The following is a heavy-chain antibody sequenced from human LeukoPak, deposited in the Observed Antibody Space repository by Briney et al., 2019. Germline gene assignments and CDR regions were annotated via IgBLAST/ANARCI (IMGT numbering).Heavy chain of an antibody. V-gene: IGHV1-69*13. Sequence: SVKVSCKASGGTFSSYAISWVRQAPGQGLEWMGGIIPIFGTANYAQKFQGRVTITADESTSTAYMELSSLRSEDTAVYYCARDYYDILTGYQEGHFYYYYMDVWGKGTTVTISS. J-gene: IGHJ6*03. D-gene: IGHD3-9*01. CDR1: GGTFSSYA. CDR3: ARDYYDILTGYQEGHFYYYYMDV. CDR2: IIPIFGTA.